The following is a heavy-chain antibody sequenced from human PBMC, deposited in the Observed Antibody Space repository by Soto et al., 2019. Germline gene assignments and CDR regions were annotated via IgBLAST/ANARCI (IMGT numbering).Heavy chain of an antibody. D-gene: IGHD6-6*01. CDR1: GYSFTDYW. J-gene: IGHJ4*02. CDR2: IYPGDSDT. V-gene: IGHV5-51*01. Sequence: GESLKISCKASGYSFTDYWIGWVRQMPGKGLEWMGIIYPGDSDTKYSPSFQGQVTMSADKSISTAYLQWNSLKASDTAMYYCARDGLSSSSSFDYWGKGTLVTVSS. CDR3: ARDGLSSSSSFDY.